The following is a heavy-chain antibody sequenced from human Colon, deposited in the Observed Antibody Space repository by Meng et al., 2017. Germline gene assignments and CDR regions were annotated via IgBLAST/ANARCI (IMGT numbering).Heavy chain of an antibody. J-gene: IGHJ4*02. CDR1: SGSLTGYD. D-gene: IGHD3/OR15-3a*01. V-gene: IGHV4-34*01. Sequence: SETLSLPFAVYSGSLTGYDWSWIRQIPGQRLEWIGEINHGGSTNDNPSLKSRLTISVDTSKNEVSLKLHSVTAADTAVYYCARVDCRGNDQDSTGLGHWGQGSLVTVSS. CDR2: INHGGST. CDR3: ARVDCRGNDQDSTGLGH.